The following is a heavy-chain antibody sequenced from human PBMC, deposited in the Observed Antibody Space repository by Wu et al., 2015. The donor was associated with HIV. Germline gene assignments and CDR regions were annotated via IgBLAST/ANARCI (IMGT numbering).Heavy chain of an antibody. CDR1: GYLFTHYG. V-gene: IGHV1-18*04. Sequence: QVQLVQSGDEVKKPGASVKVSCKASGYLFTHYGVTWVRLAPGQRLVWVGWVSAWDGRTNYAQNLQGRVAMTTDSSTDTAYMELKSLTSDDTAVYFCARGGHCTQGVCYHLEFWGQGTLVTVSS. CDR2: VSAWDGRT. D-gene: IGHD2-8*01. J-gene: IGHJ4*02. CDR3: ARGGHCTQGVCYHLEF.